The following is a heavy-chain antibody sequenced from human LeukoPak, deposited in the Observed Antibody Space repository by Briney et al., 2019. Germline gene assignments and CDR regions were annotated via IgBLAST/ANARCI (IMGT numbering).Heavy chain of an antibody. D-gene: IGHD6-19*01. CDR2: ITGSSDRT. Sequence: PGGSLRLSCAASGFTFSSYGMHWVRQAPGKGLEWVSAITGSSDRTYYADSVKGRFTISRDNSKNTLYLQMNSLRAEDTAVYFCAKVGIGWPFHYYYIDVWGKGTTVIVSS. CDR1: GFTFSSYG. V-gene: IGHV3-23*01. CDR3: AKVGIGWPFHYYYIDV. J-gene: IGHJ6*03.